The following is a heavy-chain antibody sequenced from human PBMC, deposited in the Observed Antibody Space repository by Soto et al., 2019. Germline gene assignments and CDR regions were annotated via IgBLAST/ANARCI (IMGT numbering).Heavy chain of an antibody. D-gene: IGHD3-3*01. CDR1: CYTFTSYG. CDR2: ISAYNGNK. J-gene: IGHJ6*03. Sequence: QVQLVQSGAEVKKPGASVKVSCKASCYTFTSYGISWVRQAPGQGLVGMGWISAYNGNKNYAQKVKGRVTMTTTTSTGTAYMELRSLRADDTAVYYCARVLTTIGVGLYYYYYYMDVLGKGTTVTVSS. V-gene: IGHV1-18*01. CDR3: ARVLTTIGVGLYYYYYYMDV.